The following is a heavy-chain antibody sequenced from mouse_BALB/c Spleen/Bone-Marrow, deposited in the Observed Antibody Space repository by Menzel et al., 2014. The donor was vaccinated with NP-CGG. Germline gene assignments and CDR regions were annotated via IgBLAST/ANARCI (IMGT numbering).Heavy chain of an antibody. CDR3: ARSGGGYDGFAY. CDR1: GYTFTSYW. J-gene: IGHJ3*01. D-gene: IGHD2-2*01. Sequence: VQLQQSGAELAKPGASVKMSCKASGYTFTSYWMHWVKQRPGQGLEWIGYINPSTGYTEYNQKFKDKATLTADKSSSTGYMQLSSLTSEDYAVYYCARSGGGYDGFAYWGQGTLVTVSA. CDR2: INPSTGYT. V-gene: IGHV1-7*01.